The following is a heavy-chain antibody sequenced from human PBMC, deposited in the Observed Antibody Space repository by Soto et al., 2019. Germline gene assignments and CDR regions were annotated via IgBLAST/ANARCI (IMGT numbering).Heavy chain of an antibody. CDR3: ARVRSSGQYYNYGMDV. CDR1: GFTFSSYA. D-gene: IGHD3-22*01. J-gene: IGHJ6*02. Sequence: QVQLVESGGGVVQPGRSLRLSCAASGFTFSSYALHWVRQAPGKGLEWVAVISNDGSNKNYADSVKGRFTISRDNSKNXLYLQMNSLRVEDTDVYYCARVRSSGQYYNYGMDVWGQGTTVTVSS. CDR2: ISNDGSNK. V-gene: IGHV3-30-3*01.